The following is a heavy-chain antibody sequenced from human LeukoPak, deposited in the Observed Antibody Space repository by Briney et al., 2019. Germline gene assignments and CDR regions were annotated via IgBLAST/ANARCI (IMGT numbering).Heavy chain of an antibody. V-gene: IGHV1-8*02. CDR1: GYTFTSYT. Sequence: ASVKVSCKASGYTFTSYTMHWVRQAPGQGLEWMGWMNPNSGNTGYAQKFQGRVTMTRSTSISTAYMELSSLRSEDTAVYYCARGEYSRAPHDYWGQGTLVTVSS. J-gene: IGHJ4*02. D-gene: IGHD6-6*01. CDR3: ARGEYSRAPHDY. CDR2: MNPNSGNT.